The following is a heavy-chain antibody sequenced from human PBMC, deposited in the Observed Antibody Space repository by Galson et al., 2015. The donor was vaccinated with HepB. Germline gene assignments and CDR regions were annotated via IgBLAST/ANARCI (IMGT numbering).Heavy chain of an antibody. CDR3: ARVQLERLSGFDY. Sequence: SVTVSCKASGGTFSSYAISWVRQAPGQGLEWMGRIIPILGIANYAQKFQGRVTITADKSTSTAYMELSSLRSEDTAVYYCARVQLERLSGFDYWGQGTLVTVSS. CDR2: IIPILGIA. D-gene: IGHD1-1*01. V-gene: IGHV1-69*04. CDR1: GGTFSSYA. J-gene: IGHJ4*02.